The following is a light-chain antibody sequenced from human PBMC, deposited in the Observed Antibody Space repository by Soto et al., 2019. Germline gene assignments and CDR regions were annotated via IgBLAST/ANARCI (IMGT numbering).Light chain of an antibody. CDR2: DVS. V-gene: IGLV2-11*01. CDR3: CSSAGTYTSV. CDR1: SSDVGGYNY. J-gene: IGLJ3*02. Sequence: QSALTQPRSVSGSPGQSVTISCTGTSSDVGGYNYVSWYQQHPGKAPKLIIYDVSKRPSGVPDRFSGSKSGNTASLTIPGLQAEDEADYYCCSSAGTYTSVFGGGTKLTVL.